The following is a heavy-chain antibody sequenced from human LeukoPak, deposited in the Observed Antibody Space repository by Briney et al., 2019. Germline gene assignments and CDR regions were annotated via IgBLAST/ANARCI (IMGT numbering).Heavy chain of an antibody. CDR3: ARGRYFYDSSGYAY. J-gene: IGHJ4*02. V-gene: IGHV4-59*08. CDR1: GGSMTNYY. D-gene: IGHD3-22*01. CDR2: IYYSGST. Sequence: SETLSLTCTVSGGSMTNYYWSWIRQPPGKGLEWIGYIYYSGSTNYNPSLKGRVTMSVDTSKKQFSLKLSSVTAADTAVYYCARGRYFYDSSGYAYWGQGTLVPVSS.